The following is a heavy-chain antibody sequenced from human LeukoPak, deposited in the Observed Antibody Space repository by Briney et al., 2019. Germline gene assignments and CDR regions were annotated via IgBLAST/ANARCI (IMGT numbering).Heavy chain of an antibody. CDR1: GFTFSGFA. CDR2: TSPDGNDK. J-gene: IGHJ6*02. CDR3: ARDRPYYYGMTS. D-gene: IGHD6-6*01. Sequence: PGKSLRLSCAASGFTFSGFAIHWVRQAPGKGLEWVASTSPDGNDKYYADSVKGRFTISRDNAKNSLYLQMNSLRAEDTAVYYCARDRPYYYGMTSGAKGPRSPSP. V-gene: IGHV3-30*07.